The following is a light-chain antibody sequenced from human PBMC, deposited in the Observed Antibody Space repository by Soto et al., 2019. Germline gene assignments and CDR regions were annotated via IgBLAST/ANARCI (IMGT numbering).Light chain of an antibody. CDR3: QSYDSSLTSGV. V-gene: IGLV1-40*01. Sequence: QSVLTQPPSVSGAPGQRVTISCTGSSSNIGAGYDVHWYQQLPGTAPKLLIHDNTNRPSGVPDRFSGSKSGTSASLAITGLQADDEADYYCQSYDSSLTSGVFGAGTKVTVL. CDR1: SSNIGAGYD. J-gene: IGLJ1*01. CDR2: DNT.